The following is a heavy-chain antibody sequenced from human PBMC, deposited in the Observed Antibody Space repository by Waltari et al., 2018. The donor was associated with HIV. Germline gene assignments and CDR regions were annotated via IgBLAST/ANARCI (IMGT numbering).Heavy chain of an antibody. Sequence: QVQLVQSGAEVKKPGASVKVSCTASGYTFTSYDINWVRLAPGQGLEWMGWMNPNSGNTGYAQKFQGRVTMTRNTSISTAYMELSSLRSEDTAVYYCAREEANSYYYYYGMDVWGQGTTVTVSS. CDR3: AREEANSYYYYYGMDV. J-gene: IGHJ6*02. D-gene: IGHD1-26*01. V-gene: IGHV1-8*01. CDR2: MNPNSGNT. CDR1: GYTFTSYD.